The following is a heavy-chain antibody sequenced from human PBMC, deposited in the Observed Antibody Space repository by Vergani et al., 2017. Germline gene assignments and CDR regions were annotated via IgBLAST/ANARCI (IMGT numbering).Heavy chain of an antibody. CDR3: AKGHYYYYMDV. J-gene: IGHJ6*03. V-gene: IGHV3-9*01. CDR2: ISWNSGSI. CDR1: GFTFDDYA. Sequence: EVQLVESGGGLVQPGRSLRLSCAASGFTFDDYAMHWARQAPGKGLEWVSGISWNSGSIGYADSVKGRFTISRDNAKNSLYLQMNSLRAEDTALYYCAKGHYYYYMDVWGKGTTVTVSS.